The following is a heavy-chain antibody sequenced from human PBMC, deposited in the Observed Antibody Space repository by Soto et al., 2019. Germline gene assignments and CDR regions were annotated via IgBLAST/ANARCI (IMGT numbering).Heavy chain of an antibody. CDR1: GFTVSSNY. J-gene: IGHJ6*02. Sequence: EVPLVETGGGLIQPGGSLRLSCAASGFTVSSNYMSWVRQAPGKGLEWVSVIYSGGSTYYADSVKGRFTISRDNSKNTLYLQMNSLRAEDTAVYYCARDGPHYYDSSGYRPPGSYGMDVWGQGTTVTVSS. CDR3: ARDGPHYYDSSGYRPPGSYGMDV. D-gene: IGHD3-22*01. V-gene: IGHV3-53*02. CDR2: IYSGGST.